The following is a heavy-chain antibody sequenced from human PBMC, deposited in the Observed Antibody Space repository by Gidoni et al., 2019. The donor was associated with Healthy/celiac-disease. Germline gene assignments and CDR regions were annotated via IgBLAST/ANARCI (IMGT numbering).Heavy chain of an antibody. CDR3: ARVNIVVVPAAGWFDP. Sequence: QLQLQESGSGLVKPSQTLSLTCAVSGGSISSGGYSWSWIRQPPGKGLEWIGYIYHSGSTYYNPSLKSRVTISVDRSKNQFSLKLSSVTAADTAVYYCARVNIVVVPAAGWFDPWGQGTLVTVSS. V-gene: IGHV4-30-2*01. J-gene: IGHJ5*02. CDR2: IYHSGST. D-gene: IGHD2-2*01. CDR1: GGSISSGGYS.